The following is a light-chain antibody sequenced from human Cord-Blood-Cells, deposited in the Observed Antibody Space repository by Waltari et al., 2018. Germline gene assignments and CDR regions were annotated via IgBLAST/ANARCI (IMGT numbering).Light chain of an antibody. V-gene: IGKV1-8*01. J-gene: IGKJ4*01. CDR3: QQYYSYPLT. Sequence: IRMTQSPSSFSPSTGDRVTITCRASQGISSYLDWYQQKPGKAPKLLIYAASTLQSGVPSRFSGSGSGTDFTLTISCLQSEDFATYYCQQYYSYPLTFGGGTKVEIK. CDR1: QGISSY. CDR2: AAS.